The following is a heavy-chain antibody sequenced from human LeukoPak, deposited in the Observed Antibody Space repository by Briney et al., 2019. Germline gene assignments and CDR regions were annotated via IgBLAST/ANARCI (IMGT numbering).Heavy chain of an antibody. Sequence: SETLSLTCTVSGYSISSGYYWSWIRQPPGKGLEWIGYIYYSGSTTYKPSLKSRLTISVDTSKNHISLKLSSVTAADTAVYYCARHSDVDTTMAGAFDIWGQGTMVTVSS. CDR1: GYSISSGYY. CDR3: ARHSDVDTTMAGAFDI. CDR2: IYYSGST. D-gene: IGHD5-18*01. J-gene: IGHJ3*02. V-gene: IGHV4-59*08.